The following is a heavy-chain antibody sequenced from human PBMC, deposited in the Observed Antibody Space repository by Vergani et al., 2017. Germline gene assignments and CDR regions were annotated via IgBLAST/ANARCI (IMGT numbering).Heavy chain of an antibody. CDR3: ARDLQADTATTPRKFAPSYYYYYGMDV. V-gene: IGHV1-69*01. D-gene: IGHD5-18*01. CDR1: GGTFSSYA. Sequence: QVQLVQSGAEVKKPGSSVKVSCKASGGTFSSYAISWVRQAPGQGLEWMGGIIPIFGTANYAQKFQGRVTITADDSTSTAYMELSSLRSEDTAVYYCARDLQADTATTPRKFAPSYYYYYGMDVWGQGTTVTVSS. CDR2: IIPIFGTA. J-gene: IGHJ6*02.